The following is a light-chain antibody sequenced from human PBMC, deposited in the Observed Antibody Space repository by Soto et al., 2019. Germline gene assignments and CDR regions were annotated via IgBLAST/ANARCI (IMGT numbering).Light chain of an antibody. CDR2: SNN. CDR1: SSNIGSNT. CDR3: AAWDDSLNGLV. Sequence: QSALTQPPPASGAPGQRGTLSFSGSSSNIGSNTVNWYQQLPGTAPKLLIYSNNQRPSGVPDRFSGSKSGTSASLAISGLQSEDGADYYCAAWDDSLNGLVFGTGTKVTVL. J-gene: IGLJ1*01. V-gene: IGLV1-44*01.